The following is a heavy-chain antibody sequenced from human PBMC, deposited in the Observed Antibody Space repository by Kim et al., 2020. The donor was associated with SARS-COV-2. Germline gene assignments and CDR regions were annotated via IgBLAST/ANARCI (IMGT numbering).Heavy chain of an antibody. CDR2: INHSGST. J-gene: IGHJ6*02. CDR3: ARGGLPYGMDV. V-gene: IGHV4-34*01. CDR1: GGSFSGYY. Sequence: SETLSLTCAVYGGSFSGYYWSWIRQPPGKGLEWIGEINHSGSTNYNPSLKSRVTISVDTSKNQFSLKLSSVTAADKAVYYCARGGLPYGMDVWGQGTTVTVSS.